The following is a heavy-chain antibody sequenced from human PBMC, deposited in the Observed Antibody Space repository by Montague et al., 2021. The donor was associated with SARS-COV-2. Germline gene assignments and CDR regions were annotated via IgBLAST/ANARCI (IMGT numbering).Heavy chain of an antibody. D-gene: IGHD2-15*01. V-gene: IGHV4-59*08. J-gene: IGHJ4*02. CDR2: VYYTGST. CDR1: GGSIAGYY. CDR3: ARAQNTCFIANSVDCFDS. Sequence: SETLSLTCGVSGGSIAGYYWSWIRQPPGKGLEWIGYVYYTGSTKYNPSLKTRVTLSLDTPKNHFSLKLASVAAADTAVYYCARAQNTCFIANSVDCFDSWGLGTLVTVSS.